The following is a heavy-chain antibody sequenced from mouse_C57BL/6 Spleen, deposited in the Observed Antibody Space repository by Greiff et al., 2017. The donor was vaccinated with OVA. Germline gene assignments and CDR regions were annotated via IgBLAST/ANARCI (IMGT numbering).Heavy chain of an antibody. CDR1: GYTFTDYN. Sequence: DVQLQESGPELVKPGASVKIPCKASGYTFTDYNLDWVKQSHGKSLEWIGDINPNNGGTIYNQKFKGKATLTVDKSSSTAYMELRSLTSEDAAVYYCAMGWDYDGGAFDYWGEGTTLTVSS. CDR3: AMGWDYDGGAFDY. J-gene: IGHJ2*01. CDR2: INPNNGGT. D-gene: IGHD2-4*01. V-gene: IGHV1-18*01.